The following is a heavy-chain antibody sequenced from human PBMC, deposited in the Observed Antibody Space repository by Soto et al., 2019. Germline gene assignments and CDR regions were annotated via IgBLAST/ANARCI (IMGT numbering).Heavy chain of an antibody. CDR2: SA. J-gene: IGHJ5*01. CDR3: AGEGHPDIAGFDS. CDR1: GGTFSIYT. V-gene: IGHV1-69*01. D-gene: IGHD2-15*01. Sequence: QVQLVQSGAEVKKPGSSVKVSCKASGGTFSIYTSSWVRQAPGQGLEWMGGSANSAQKFQGRLTVTADESTSTVYVELSSLTSEDTAVYYCAGEGHPDIAGFDSWGQGTLVSVSS.